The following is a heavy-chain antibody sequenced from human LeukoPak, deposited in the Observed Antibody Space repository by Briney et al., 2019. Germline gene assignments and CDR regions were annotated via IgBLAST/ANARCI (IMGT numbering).Heavy chain of an antibody. D-gene: IGHD4-17*01. Sequence: SQTLSLTCAVSGGSISSGGYSWSWIRQPPGKGLEWIGYIYRSGTSYWNPSLKSRVTMSVDRSKNQFSLKVTPVTAADTAVYYCARVHHYGDSSDAFDVWGQGTMITVSS. J-gene: IGHJ3*01. CDR3: ARVHHYGDSSDAFDV. V-gene: IGHV4-30-2*01. CDR1: GGSISSGGYS. CDR2: IYRSGTS.